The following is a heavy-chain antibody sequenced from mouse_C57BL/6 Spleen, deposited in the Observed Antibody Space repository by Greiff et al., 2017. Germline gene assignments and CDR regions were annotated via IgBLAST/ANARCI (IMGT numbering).Heavy chain of an antibody. Sequence: VQLQQSGAELVMPGASVKLSCKASGYTFTSYWMHWVKQRPGQGLEWIGEIDPSDSYTNSNQKFKGKSTLTVDQSSSTAYMQLSSLTSADSAVYYCARSYYGSSYVGYFDVWGTGTTVTVSS. D-gene: IGHD1-1*01. CDR1: GYTFTSYW. V-gene: IGHV1-69*01. J-gene: IGHJ1*03. CDR3: ARSYYGSSYVGYFDV. CDR2: IDPSDSYT.